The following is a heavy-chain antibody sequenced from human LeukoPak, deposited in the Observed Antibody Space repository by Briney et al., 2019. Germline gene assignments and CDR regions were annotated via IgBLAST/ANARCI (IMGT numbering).Heavy chain of an antibody. Sequence: SETLSLTCTVSGGSISSYYWSWIRQPPGKGLEWIGYIYYSGSTNYNPSLKSRVTMSVDTSKNQFSLKLSSVTAADTAVYYCAREGGFVVVMGAYYYYYYMDVWGKGTTVTVSS. CDR3: AREGGFVVVMGAYYYYYYMDV. CDR1: GGSISSYY. D-gene: IGHD2-21*01. V-gene: IGHV4-59*12. CDR2: IYYSGST. J-gene: IGHJ6*03.